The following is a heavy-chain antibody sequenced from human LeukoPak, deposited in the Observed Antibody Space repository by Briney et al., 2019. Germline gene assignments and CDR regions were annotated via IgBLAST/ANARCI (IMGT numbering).Heavy chain of an antibody. CDR2: INGDGSST. J-gene: IGHJ4*02. V-gene: IGHV3-74*01. Sequence: QPRGLLRLSCPAAGFTLSSYWIHWFRQDPGKRLVWVSRINGDGSSTPYANSVKGRFTISRDNAKNTLYLQMHSLRADDTAVYYCARGSTSGWPDYFDYWGQGSVVTVSS. D-gene: IGHD6-19*01. CDR1: GFTLSSYW. CDR3: ARGSTSGWPDYFDY.